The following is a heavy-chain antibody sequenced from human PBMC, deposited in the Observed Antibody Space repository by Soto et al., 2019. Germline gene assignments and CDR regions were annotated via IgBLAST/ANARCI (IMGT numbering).Heavy chain of an antibody. CDR2: ISSSSSYI. CDR3: ARAGSTSRIGYYYMDV. V-gene: IGHV3-21*01. J-gene: IGHJ6*03. CDR1: GFTFSSYS. Sequence: PGGSLRLSCAASGFTFSSYSMNWFRQAPGKGLEWVSSISSSSSYIYYADSVKGRFTISRDNAKNSLYLQMNSLRAEDTAVYYCARAGSTSRIGYYYMDVWGKGTTVTVS. D-gene: IGHD2-2*01.